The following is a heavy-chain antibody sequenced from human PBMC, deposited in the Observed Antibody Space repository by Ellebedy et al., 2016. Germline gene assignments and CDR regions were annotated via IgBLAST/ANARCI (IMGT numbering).Heavy chain of an antibody. Sequence: GESLKISXAASGFTFSSYGMHWVRQAPGKGLEWVAVISYDGSNKYYADSVKGRSTISRDNSKNTLYLQMNSLRAEDTAVYYCAKEWVAAAALDYWGQGTLVTVSS. V-gene: IGHV3-30*18. CDR2: ISYDGSNK. D-gene: IGHD6-13*01. CDR1: GFTFSSYG. J-gene: IGHJ4*02. CDR3: AKEWVAAAALDY.